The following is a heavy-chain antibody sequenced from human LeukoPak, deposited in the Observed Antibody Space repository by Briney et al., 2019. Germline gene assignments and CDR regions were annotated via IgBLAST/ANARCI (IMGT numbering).Heavy chain of an antibody. J-gene: IGHJ4*02. V-gene: IGHV3-21*01. CDR1: GFTFSTYN. CDR3: ARDKILGATHFDY. Sequence: PGGSLRLSCAASGFTFSTYNMNWVRQAPGKGLEWVSSISGSSSHIYYADSVKGRFTISRDNAKTSLYLQMNSLRAEDTAVYYCARDKILGATHFDYWGQGTLVTVSS. CDR2: ISGSSSHI. D-gene: IGHD1-26*01.